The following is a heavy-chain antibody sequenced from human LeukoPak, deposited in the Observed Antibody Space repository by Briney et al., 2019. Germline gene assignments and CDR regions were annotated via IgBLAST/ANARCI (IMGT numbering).Heavy chain of an antibody. CDR2: MNPNSGNT. V-gene: IGHV1-8*01. D-gene: IGHD6-13*01. CDR3: ARGAADSGAFDI. CDR1: GYTFTSYD. J-gene: IGHJ3*02. Sequence: ASVNVSCKASGYTFTSYDINLVRQATGQGLEWMGWMNPNSGNTGYAQKFQGRVTMTRNTSISTAYMELSSLRSEDTAVYYCARGAADSGAFDIWGQGTMVTVSS.